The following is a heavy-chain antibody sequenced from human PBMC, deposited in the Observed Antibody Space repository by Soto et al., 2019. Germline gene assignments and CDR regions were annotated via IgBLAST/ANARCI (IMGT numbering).Heavy chain of an antibody. J-gene: IGHJ6*04. V-gene: IGHV3-43*01. D-gene: IGHD3-3*01. CDR1: GFSFDDYN. CDR2: ITWNGGNT. Sequence: GGSLRLSCAASGFSFDDYNIHWVRQAPGKGLEWVSLITWNGGNTYYADSVKGRFTISRDGTTESVSLQMTSRKREDTALYYCARETLSFGSALDVWGKGPMVTASS. CDR3: ARETLSFGSALDV.